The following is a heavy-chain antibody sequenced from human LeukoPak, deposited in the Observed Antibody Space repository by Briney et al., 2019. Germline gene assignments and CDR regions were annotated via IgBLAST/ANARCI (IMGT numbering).Heavy chain of an antibody. CDR1: GFTFSSYW. J-gene: IGHJ4*02. CDR3: AGGYSYSLCFDY. Sequence: GGSLRLSCAASGFTFSSYWMHWVRQAPGKGLVWVSRINSDGSSTSYADPVKGRFTISRDNAKNTLYLQMNSLRVEDTAVYYCAGGYSYSLCFDYWGQGTLVTVSS. D-gene: IGHD5-18*01. V-gene: IGHV3-74*01. CDR2: INSDGSST.